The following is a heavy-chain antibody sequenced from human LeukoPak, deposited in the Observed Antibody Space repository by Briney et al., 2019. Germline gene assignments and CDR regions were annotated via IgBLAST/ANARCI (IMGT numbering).Heavy chain of an antibody. Sequence: ASVRVSFKASGYTFTDYYVHWVRQAPGQGLEWMAYINPNSGDTSYSQKFQGRLTLTRDTSMSTAYVELSRLTSDDTAVYYCARRADRGGKYYGMDVWGQGTTVTVS. D-gene: IGHD3-16*01. CDR3: ARRADRGGKYYGMDV. V-gene: IGHV1-2*02. CDR2: INPNSGDT. CDR1: GYTFTDYY. J-gene: IGHJ6*02.